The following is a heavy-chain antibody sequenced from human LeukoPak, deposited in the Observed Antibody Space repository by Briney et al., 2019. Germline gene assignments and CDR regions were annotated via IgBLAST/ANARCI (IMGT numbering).Heavy chain of an antibody. J-gene: IGHJ6*03. Sequence: PGGSLRLSCVTSGFSFSSYWMHWVRQAPGKGLVWVSDINPDGTNTNYADSVKGRFTMSRDNAKNTLHLQMNGLTADDTAVYYCVTAGHYFMDVWGKGTTVTVSS. CDR3: VTAGHYFMDV. CDR1: GFSFSSYW. CDR2: INPDGTNT. V-gene: IGHV3-74*01.